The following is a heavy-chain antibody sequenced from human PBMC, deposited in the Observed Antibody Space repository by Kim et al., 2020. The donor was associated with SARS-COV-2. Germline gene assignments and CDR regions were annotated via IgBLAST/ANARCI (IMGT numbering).Heavy chain of an antibody. CDR3: AKAGGSGSYCFDY. Sequence: YGDYVKGRFTISRDNSKNMVYLQMNSLRVEDTAVYYCAKAGGSGSYCFDYWGQGTLVTVSS. D-gene: IGHD3-10*01. V-gene: IGHV3-23*03. J-gene: IGHJ4*02.